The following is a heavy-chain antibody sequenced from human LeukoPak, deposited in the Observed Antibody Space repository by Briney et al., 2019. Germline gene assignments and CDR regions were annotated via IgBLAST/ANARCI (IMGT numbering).Heavy chain of an antibody. J-gene: IGHJ4*02. Sequence: RGSLRLSCAASGFTFSSYSMNWVRQAPGKGLEWVSSISSSISYIYYADSVKGRFTISRDNAKNSLYLQMNSLRAEDTAVYYCARASGGSLQDFDYWGQGTLVTVSS. CDR3: ARASGGSLQDFDY. CDR1: GFTFSSYS. D-gene: IGHD2-15*01. V-gene: IGHV3-21*01. CDR2: ISSSISYI.